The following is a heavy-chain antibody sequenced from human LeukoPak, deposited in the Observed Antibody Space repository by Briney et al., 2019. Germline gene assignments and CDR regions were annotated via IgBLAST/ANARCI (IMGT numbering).Heavy chain of an antibody. Sequence: ASVKVSCKASGYTFTSYYMHWVRQAPRQGLEWMGIINPSGGSTSYAQKFQGRVTMTRDTSTSTVYMELSSLRSEDTAVYYCARGSGWYRLGREYFQHWGQGTLVTVSS. D-gene: IGHD6-19*01. CDR1: GYTFTSYY. J-gene: IGHJ1*01. CDR2: INPSGGST. V-gene: IGHV1-46*01. CDR3: ARGSGWYRLGREYFQH.